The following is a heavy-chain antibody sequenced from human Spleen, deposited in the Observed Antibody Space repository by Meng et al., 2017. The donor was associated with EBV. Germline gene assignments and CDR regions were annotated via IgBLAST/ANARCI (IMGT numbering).Heavy chain of an antibody. CDR3: ALHPMVKASFDY. D-gene: IGHD3-10*01. J-gene: IGHJ4*02. V-gene: IGHV2-5*02. Sequence: LKASGSSLTKPTPARPPTCTLSRSSLTSTEVAVGPIRQHGGKALGWLALIYWGDDKRYRPSLRGRLTSAKDASKDQVVLTLTKVVTVDTATYYCALHPMVKASFDYWGQGALVTVSS. CDR1: RSSLTSTEVA. CDR2: IYWGDDK.